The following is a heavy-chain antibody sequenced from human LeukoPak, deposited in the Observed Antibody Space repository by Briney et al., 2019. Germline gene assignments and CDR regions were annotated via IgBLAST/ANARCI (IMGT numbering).Heavy chain of an antibody. D-gene: IGHD6-19*01. CDR3: ARFGGWYFAFDI. CDR2: IYYSGST. J-gene: IGHJ3*02. V-gene: IGHV4-59*01. CDR1: GGSISSYY. Sequence: SETLSLTCTVSGGSISSYYWSWIRQPPGKGLEWIGYIYYSGSTNYNPSLKSRVTISVDTSKNQFSLKLSSVTAADTAVYYCARFGGWYFAFDIWGQGTMVTVSS.